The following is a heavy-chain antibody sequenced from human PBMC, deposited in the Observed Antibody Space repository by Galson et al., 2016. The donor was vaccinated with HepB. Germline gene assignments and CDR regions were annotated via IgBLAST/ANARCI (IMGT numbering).Heavy chain of an antibody. V-gene: IGHV4-39*01. CDR2: IYHSGAT. J-gene: IGHJ4*02. CDR1: NGSIAKGTYY. CDR3: ARQSHSSGWYHD. D-gene: IGHD6-19*01. Sequence: SETLSLTCTVSNGSIAKGTYYWGWIRQSPGNGLEWIGTIYHSGATYSNPPLERRVTISVDTSKNQFSLKLTSVTAADTAVYFCARQSHSSGWYHDWGQGTLVTVSS.